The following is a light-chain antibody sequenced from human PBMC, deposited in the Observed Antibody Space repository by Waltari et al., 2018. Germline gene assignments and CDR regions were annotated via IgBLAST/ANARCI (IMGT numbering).Light chain of an antibody. CDR1: QSVSRA. Sequence: EIVLTQSPGTLSSSPGERVTISCMASQSVSRALAWYQQKPGQAPRLLIFGASNRATGIPDRFSGSGSETDFSLTISRLEPEDFAVYYCQHYVRLPATFGRGTKVEIK. V-gene: IGKV3-20*01. CDR3: QHYVRLPAT. J-gene: IGKJ1*01. CDR2: GAS.